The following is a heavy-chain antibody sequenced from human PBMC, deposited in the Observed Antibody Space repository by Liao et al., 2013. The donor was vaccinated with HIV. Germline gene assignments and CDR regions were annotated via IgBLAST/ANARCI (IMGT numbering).Heavy chain of an antibody. CDR3: ARDLGTYYYYYMDV. V-gene: IGHV4-61*02. CDR2: IYNSGTT. Sequence: QVQLQESGPGLVKPSQTLSLTCTVSGGSISSGSYYWSWIRQPAGKGLEWIGRIYNSGTTSYNPSLKSRVTLSVDTSKNQLSLKLSSVTAADTAIYYCARDLGTYYYYYMDVWGKGTTVTVSS. CDR1: GGSISSGSYY. J-gene: IGHJ6*03.